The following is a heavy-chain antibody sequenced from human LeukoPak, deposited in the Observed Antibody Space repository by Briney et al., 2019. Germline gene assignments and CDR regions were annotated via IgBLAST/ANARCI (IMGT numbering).Heavy chain of an antibody. D-gene: IGHD3-16*02. CDR1: GFTFSSYW. J-gene: IGHJ4*02. CDR3: ARSGLGLSQYFDY. CDR2: INQDGSEK. Sequence: GRSLRLSCAASGFTFSSYWMSWVRQAPGKGLEWVANINQDGSEKNYVDSVKGPFTISRDNAKNSLYLQMNSLRAEDTAVYYCARSGLGLSQYFDYWGQGTLVTVSS. V-gene: IGHV3-7*01.